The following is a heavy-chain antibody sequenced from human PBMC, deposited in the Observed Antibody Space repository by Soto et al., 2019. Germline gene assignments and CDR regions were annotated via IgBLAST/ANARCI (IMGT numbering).Heavy chain of an antibody. J-gene: IGHJ3*02. CDR2: ISYDGSNK. D-gene: IGHD2-15*01. Sequence: GGSLRLSCAASGFTFSSYGMHWVRQAPGKGLEWVAVISYDGSNKYYADSVKGRFTISRDNSKNTLYLQMNSLRAEDTAVYYCAKEAIPEGYCSGGSCSAAFDIWGQGTMVTVSS. V-gene: IGHV3-30*18. CDR1: GFTFSSYG. CDR3: AKEAIPEGYCSGGSCSAAFDI.